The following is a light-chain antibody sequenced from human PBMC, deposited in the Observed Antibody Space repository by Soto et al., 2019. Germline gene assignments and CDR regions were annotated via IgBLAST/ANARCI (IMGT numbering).Light chain of an antibody. CDR2: GAS. J-gene: IGKJ2*01. V-gene: IGKV3-20*01. CDR1: QSVSSSY. CDR3: QQYSSSSYT. Sequence: EIVLTQSPGTLSLSPGERATLSCRAGQSVSSSYLAWYQQKPGQAPRLLIYGASSRATGIPDRFSGSGSGTDFTLNISRLEPEDFAVYYCQQYSSSSYTFGQGTKLESK.